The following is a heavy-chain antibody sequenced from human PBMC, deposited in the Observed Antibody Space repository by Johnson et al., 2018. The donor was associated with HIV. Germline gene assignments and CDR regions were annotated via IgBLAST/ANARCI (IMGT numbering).Heavy chain of an antibody. J-gene: IGHJ3*02. CDR2: IRYDGNSK. Sequence: QVQLVESGGGVVQPGRSLRLSCAASDFTFSNNAIHWVRQAPGKGLEWVAFIRYDGNSKYYIDSVKGRFTVSRDNSKNTLYLQMKSLRPEDTAVYYCAKESKWESRTPHAFDMWGQGTMVTVSS. V-gene: IGHV3-30*02. CDR3: AKESKWESRTPHAFDM. D-gene: IGHD1-26*01. CDR1: DFTFSNNA.